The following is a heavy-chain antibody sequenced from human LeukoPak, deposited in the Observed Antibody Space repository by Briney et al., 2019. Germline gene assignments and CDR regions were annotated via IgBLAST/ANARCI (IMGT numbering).Heavy chain of an antibody. Sequence: SETLSLTCAVYGGSSSGYYWSWIRQPPGKGLEWIGEINHSGSTNYNPSLKSRVTISVDTSKNQFSLKLSSVTAADTAVYYCARFVKSAATDYWGQGTLVTVSS. CDR1: GGSSSGYY. V-gene: IGHV4-34*01. D-gene: IGHD2-15*01. CDR2: INHSGST. CDR3: ARFVKSAATDY. J-gene: IGHJ4*02.